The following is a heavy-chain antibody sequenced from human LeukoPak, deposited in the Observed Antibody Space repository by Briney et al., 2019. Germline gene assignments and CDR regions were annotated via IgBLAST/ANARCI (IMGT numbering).Heavy chain of an antibody. CDR2: IRSKAYGGTT. J-gene: IGHJ4*02. V-gene: IGHV3-49*04. CDR1: GFTFGDYA. CDR3: TRGGFWSGYYINYFDY. D-gene: IGHD3-3*01. Sequence: GGSLRLSCTASGFTFGDYAMSWVRQAPGKGLEWVGFIRSKAYGGTTEYAASVKGRFTISRDDSKSIAYLQMNSLKTEDTAVYYCTRGGFWSGYYINYFDYWGQGTLVTVSS.